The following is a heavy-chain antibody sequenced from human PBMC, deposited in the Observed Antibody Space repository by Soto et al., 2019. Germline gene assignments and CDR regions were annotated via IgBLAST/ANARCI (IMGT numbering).Heavy chain of an antibody. CDR2: INHSGST. J-gene: IGHJ5*02. D-gene: IGHD1-1*01. V-gene: IGHV4-34*01. CDR1: GGSFSGYY. Sequence: SETLSLTCAVYGGSFSGYYWSWIRQPPGKGLEWIGEINHSGSTNYNPSLKSRVTISVDTSKNQFSLKLSSVTAADTAVYYCARGRTNWNKINWFDPWGQGTLVTVSS. CDR3: ARGRTNWNKINWFDP.